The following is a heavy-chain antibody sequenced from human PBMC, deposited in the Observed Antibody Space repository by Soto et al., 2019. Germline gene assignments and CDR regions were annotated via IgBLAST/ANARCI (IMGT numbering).Heavy chain of an antibody. J-gene: IGHJ5*02. CDR2: IIPIFGTA. CDR1: GGTFSSYA. D-gene: IGHD6-19*01. V-gene: IGHV1-69*13. CDR3: ARRGLAVAGTGGWFDP. Sequence: SVKVSCKASGGTFSSYAISWVRQAPGQGLEWMGGIIPIFGTANYAQKFQGRVTITADESTSTAYMELSSLRSEDTAVYYCARRGLAVAGTGGWFDPWGQGTLVTVSS.